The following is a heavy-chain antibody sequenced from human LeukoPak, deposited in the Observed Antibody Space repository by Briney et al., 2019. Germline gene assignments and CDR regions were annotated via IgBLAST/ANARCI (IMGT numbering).Heavy chain of an antibody. CDR3: ARGAFLAAAGTNVRLKNWFDP. Sequence: SETLSLTCTVSGGSISSYYWSWIRQPAGKGLEWIGRIYTSGSTNYNPSLKSRVTMSVDTSKNQFSLKLSSVTAADTAVYYCARGAFLAAAGTNVRLKNWFDPWGQGTLVTVSS. J-gene: IGHJ5*02. V-gene: IGHV4-4*07. CDR2: IYTSGST. D-gene: IGHD6-13*01. CDR1: GGSISSYY.